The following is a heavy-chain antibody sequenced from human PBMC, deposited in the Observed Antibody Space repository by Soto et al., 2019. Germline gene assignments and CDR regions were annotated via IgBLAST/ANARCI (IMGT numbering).Heavy chain of an antibody. CDR1: GFTFSSYA. V-gene: IGHV3-23*01. D-gene: IGHD2-2*01. Sequence: GGSLRLSCAASGFTFSSYARSWVRQPPGKGLEWVSAISGSGGSTYYADSVNGRITTSSTNYKNTLYMQMNSLRAEETAVYYCAKGIVVVPAAPSKLFDPWGQGPLVTVSS. J-gene: IGHJ5*02. CDR3: AKGIVVVPAAPSKLFDP. CDR2: ISGSGGST.